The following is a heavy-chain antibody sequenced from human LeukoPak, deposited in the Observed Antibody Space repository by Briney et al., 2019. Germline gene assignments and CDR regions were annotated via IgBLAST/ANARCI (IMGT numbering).Heavy chain of an antibody. V-gene: IGHV1-69*05. CDR3: ARVKVVPAAISSYYYYMDV. J-gene: IGHJ6*03. CDR1: GGTFSSYA. Sequence: ASVKVSCKASGGTFSSYAISWVRQAPGQGLEWMGGVIPIFGAANYAQKFQGRVTITTDESTSTAYMELSSLRSEDTAVYYCARVKVVPAAISSYYYYMDVWGKGTTVTVSS. CDR2: VIPIFGAA. D-gene: IGHD2-2*01.